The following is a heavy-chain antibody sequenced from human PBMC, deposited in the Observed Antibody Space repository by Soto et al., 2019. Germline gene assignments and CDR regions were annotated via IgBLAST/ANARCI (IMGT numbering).Heavy chain of an antibody. J-gene: IGHJ4*02. V-gene: IGHV3-23*01. CDR2: ISGGAGDT. CDR1: GFAFSNYA. D-gene: IGHD3-10*01. CDR3: AKSSRITLVRGVTDY. Sequence: GSLRLSCAASGFAFSNYAMNWVRQAPGKGLEWVSAISGGAGDTYYADSVKGRFTISRDNSKNTLYLQMKSLRAEDTAVYYCAKSSRITLVRGVTDYWGQGTLVTVSS.